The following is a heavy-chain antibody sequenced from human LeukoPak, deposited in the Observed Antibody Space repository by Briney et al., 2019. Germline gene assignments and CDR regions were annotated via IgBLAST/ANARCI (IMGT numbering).Heavy chain of an antibody. CDR2: ISGSGGST. V-gene: IGHV3-23*01. CDR3: AKGVYYYGSGSRFDY. Sequence: GGSLRLSCAASGFTFSSYAMSWVRQAPGKGLEWVSAISGSGGSTYYADSVKGRFTISRDNSKNTLYLQMNSLRAEDTAVYYCAKGVYYYGSGSRFDYWGQGTLVTVSS. J-gene: IGHJ4*02. CDR1: GFTFSSYA. D-gene: IGHD3-10*01.